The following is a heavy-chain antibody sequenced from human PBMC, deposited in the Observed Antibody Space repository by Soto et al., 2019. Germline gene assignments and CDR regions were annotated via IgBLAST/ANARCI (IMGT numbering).Heavy chain of an antibody. Sequence: ESGGGVVQPGRSLRLSCAASGFTFSSYGMHWVRQAPGKGLEWVAVISYDGSNKYYADSVKGRFTISRDNSKNTLYLQMNSLRAEDTAVYYCAKSDDFWSGSLLYYYYYGMDVWGQGTTVTVSS. CDR3: AKSDDFWSGSLLYYYYYGMDV. CDR1: GFTFSSYG. CDR2: ISYDGSNK. J-gene: IGHJ6*02. V-gene: IGHV3-30*18. D-gene: IGHD3-3*01.